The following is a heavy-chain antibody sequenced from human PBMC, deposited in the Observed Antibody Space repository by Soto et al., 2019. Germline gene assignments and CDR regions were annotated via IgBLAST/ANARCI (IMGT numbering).Heavy chain of an antibody. CDR3: AKEFPTVRGTPDY. Sequence: RGSLLVACASYVFNFSIYAMSWVRQAPGKGLEWVSAISGSGGSTYYADSVKGRFTISRDNSKNTLYLQMNSLRAEDTAVYYCAKEFPTVRGTPDYWGQGTMVTGSS. CDR2: ISGSGGST. CDR1: VFNFSIYA. V-gene: IGHV3-23*01. D-gene: IGHD3-10*01. J-gene: IGHJ4*02.